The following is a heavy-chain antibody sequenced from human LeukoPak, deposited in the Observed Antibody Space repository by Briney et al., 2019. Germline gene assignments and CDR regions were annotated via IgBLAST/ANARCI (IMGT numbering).Heavy chain of an antibody. D-gene: IGHD3-22*01. Sequence: GGSLRLSCAASGFTFSSYAMSWVRQAPGKGLEWVSAISGSGGSTYYADSVKGRFTISRDNSKNTLYLQMNSLRAEDTAVYYCARDRYYDSSGYPPAFDIWGQGTMVTVSS. CDR1: GFTFSSYA. J-gene: IGHJ3*02. CDR3: ARDRYYDSSGYPPAFDI. CDR2: ISGSGGST. V-gene: IGHV3-23*01.